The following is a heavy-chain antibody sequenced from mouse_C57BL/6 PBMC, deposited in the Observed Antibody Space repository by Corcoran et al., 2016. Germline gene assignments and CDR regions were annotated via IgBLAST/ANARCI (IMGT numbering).Heavy chain of an antibody. Sequence: QVQLQQSGPELVKPGATVKISCKASGYSFTSYYIHWVQQRPGQGLEWIGWIYPGSGNTKYNEKFKGKATLTADTSSSTAYMQLSSLTSEDSAVYDCARDGSNWDADWYFDVWGTGTTVTVSS. D-gene: IGHD4-1*01. V-gene: IGHV1-66*01. J-gene: IGHJ1*03. CDR3: ARDGSNWDADWYFDV. CDR1: GYSFTSYY. CDR2: IYPGSGNT.